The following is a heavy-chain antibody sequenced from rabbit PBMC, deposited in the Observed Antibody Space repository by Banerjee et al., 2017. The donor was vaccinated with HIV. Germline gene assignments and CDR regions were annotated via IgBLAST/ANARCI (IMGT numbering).Heavy chain of an antibody. CDR2: IYTGSGST. CDR3: AREDAAGGGGHLKL. Sequence: QEQLEESGGDLVQPGASLTLTCTASGFSFSYNYYMCWVRQAPGKGLEWIGCIYTGSGSTYYASWVNGRFTISKTSSTTVTLQMTSLTAADTATYFCAREDAAGGGGHLKLWGQGTLVTVS. D-gene: IGHD4-2*01. V-gene: IGHV1S45*01. J-gene: IGHJ3*01. CDR1: GFSFSYNYY.